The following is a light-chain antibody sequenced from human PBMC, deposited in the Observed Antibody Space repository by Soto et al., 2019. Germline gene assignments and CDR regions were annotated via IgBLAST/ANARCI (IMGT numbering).Light chain of an antibody. V-gene: IGKV1D-16*01. J-gene: IGKJ4*01. CDR3: QQFSSYPLT. CDR1: QDIGSH. CDR2: FAS. Sequence: DIQMTQSPSTLSASVGYRVTITCRSSQDIGSHLAWYQQKPEKAPKSLIYFASTLQSGVPSRFSASGSGTDFTLTISRLEPEDFAVYYCQQFSSYPLTFGGGTKVDIK.